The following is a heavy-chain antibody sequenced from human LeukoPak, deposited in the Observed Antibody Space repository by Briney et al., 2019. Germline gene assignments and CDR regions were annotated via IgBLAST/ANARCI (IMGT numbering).Heavy chain of an antibody. CDR3: ARTRIYDYGDPGPQDY. CDR2: IYHSGST. Sequence: PSETLSLTCTVSGYSISSGYYWGWIRQPPGKGLEWIGSIYHSGSTYYNPSLKSRVTISVDTSKNQFSLKLSSVTAADTAVYYCARTRIYDYGDPGPQDYWGQGTLVTVSS. J-gene: IGHJ4*02. CDR1: GYSISSGYY. D-gene: IGHD4-17*01. V-gene: IGHV4-38-2*02.